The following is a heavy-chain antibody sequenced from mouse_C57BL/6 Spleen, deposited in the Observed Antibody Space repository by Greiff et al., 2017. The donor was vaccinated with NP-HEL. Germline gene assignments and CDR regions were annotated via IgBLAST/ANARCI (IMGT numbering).Heavy chain of an antibody. CDR1: GFTFSDYY. J-gene: IGHJ4*01. D-gene: IGHD2-2*01. V-gene: IGHV5-12*01. Sequence: EVMLVESGGGLVQPGGSLKLSCAASGFTFSDYYMYWVRQTPEKRLEWVAYISNGGGSTYYPDTVKGRFTISRDNAKNTLYLQMSRLKSEDTAMYYCARRGVTTKGYAMDYWGQGTSVTVSS. CDR3: ARRGVTTKGYAMDY. CDR2: ISNGGGST.